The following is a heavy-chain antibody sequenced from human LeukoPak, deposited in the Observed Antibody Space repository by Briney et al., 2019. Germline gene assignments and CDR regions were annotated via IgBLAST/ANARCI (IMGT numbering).Heavy chain of an antibody. CDR3: ARVGYDSSGYYYAHYYYYYGMDV. J-gene: IGHJ6*02. Sequence: GASVKVSCKASGYTFTSYGISWVRQAPGQGLEWMGWISAYNGNTNYAQKLQGRVTMTTDTSTSTAYMELRSLRSDDTAVYYCARVGYDSSGYYYAHYYYYYGMDVWGQGTTVTVSS. CDR2: ISAYNGNT. V-gene: IGHV1-18*01. CDR1: GYTFTSYG. D-gene: IGHD3-22*01.